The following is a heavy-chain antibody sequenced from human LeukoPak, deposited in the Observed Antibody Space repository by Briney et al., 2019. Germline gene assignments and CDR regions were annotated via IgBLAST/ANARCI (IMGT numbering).Heavy chain of an antibody. J-gene: IGHJ5*02. CDR2: IYYSGST. CDR1: GGSISSYY. V-gene: IGHV4-59*01. Sequence: SETLSLTCTVSGGSISSYYWSWIRQPPGKGLEWIGFIYYSGSTYYNPSLKSRGTISVDTSKGEYSLELSSVTAAETAVYYCVRCLMYLFDPWGQGTRVTVSS. D-gene: IGHD2-8*01. CDR3: VRCLMYLFDP.